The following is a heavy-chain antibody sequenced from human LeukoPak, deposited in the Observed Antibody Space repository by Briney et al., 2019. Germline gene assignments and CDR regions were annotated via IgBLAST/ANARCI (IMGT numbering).Heavy chain of an antibody. V-gene: IGHV1-46*01. CDR2: TNPSGGST. CDR3: AWGAKIVVARQDAFDI. Sequence: ASVKVSRKASGYTFTGYYMHWVRQAPGQGLEWMGITNPSGGSTSYAQKFQGRVTMTRDTSTSTVYMELSSLRSEDTAVYYCAWGAKIVVARQDAFDIWGQGTMVTVSS. J-gene: IGHJ3*02. CDR1: GYTFTGYY. D-gene: IGHD3-22*01.